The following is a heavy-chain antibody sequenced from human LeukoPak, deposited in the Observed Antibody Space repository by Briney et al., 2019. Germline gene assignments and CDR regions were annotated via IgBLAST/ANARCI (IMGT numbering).Heavy chain of an antibody. CDR2: IIPIFGAA. Sequence: SVKVSCKASGYTFTSYGISWVRQAPGQGLEWMGGIIPIFGAANYAQKFQGRITITADKSTSTAYMEMSSLRSEDTAVYYCASGWLARRYYFDYWGQGTLVTVSS. V-gene: IGHV1-69*06. D-gene: IGHD6-19*01. CDR3: ASGWLARRYYFDY. CDR1: GYTFTSYG. J-gene: IGHJ4*02.